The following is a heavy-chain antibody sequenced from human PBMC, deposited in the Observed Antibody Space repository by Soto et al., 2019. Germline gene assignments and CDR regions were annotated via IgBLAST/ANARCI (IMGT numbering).Heavy chain of an antibody. CDR1: GFTFSSYS. J-gene: IGHJ6*02. Sequence: GGSLRLSCAASGFTFSSYSMNWVRQAPGKGLEWVSSISSSSSYIYYADSVKGRFTISRDNAKNSLYLQMNSLRAEDTAVYYCARVENLWNAGGMDVWGQGTTVTVSS. CDR3: ARVENLWNAGGMDV. V-gene: IGHV3-21*01. D-gene: IGHD1-1*01. CDR2: ISSSSSYI.